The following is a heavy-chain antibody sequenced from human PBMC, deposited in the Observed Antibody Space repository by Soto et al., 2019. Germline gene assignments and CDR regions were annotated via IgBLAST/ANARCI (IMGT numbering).Heavy chain of an antibody. V-gene: IGHV4-59*01. J-gene: IGHJ3*02. CDR3: ARGVNIVVAVAFDI. CDR2: IYYSGST. CDR1: GGSISSYY. D-gene: IGHD5-12*01. Sequence: SETLSLTCTVSGGSISSYYWSWIRQPPGKGLEWIGYIYYSGSTNYNPSLKSRVTISVDTSKNQFSLKLSSVTAADTAVYYCARGVNIVVAVAFDIWGQGTMVTVSS.